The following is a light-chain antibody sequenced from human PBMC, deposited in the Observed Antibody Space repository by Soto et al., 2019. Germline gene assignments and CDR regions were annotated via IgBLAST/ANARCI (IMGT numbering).Light chain of an antibody. CDR3: QQYDKLPYT. Sequence: DIQMTQSPSSLSASVGDRVTITCQASQGINNYLNWYQQKLGKPPKLLIYDASNLEIGVPSRFSGSASGTDFTLTIFSLQPEDIATYYYQQYDKLPYTFGQGTKLEIK. J-gene: IGKJ2*01. V-gene: IGKV1-33*01. CDR2: DAS. CDR1: QGINNY.